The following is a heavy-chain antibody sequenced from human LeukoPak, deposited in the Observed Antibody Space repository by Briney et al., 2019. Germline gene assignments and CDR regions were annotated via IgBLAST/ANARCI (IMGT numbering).Heavy chain of an antibody. V-gene: IGHV3-23*01. CDR1: GFTFSSYA. CDR2: ISGSGGST. Sequence: GGSLRLSCAASGFTFSSYAMRWVRQAPGKGLEWVSAISGSGGSTYYADSVKGRFTISRDNSKNTLYLQMNSLRAEDTAVYYCAKGGYDYVWGSYPLVPSDYWGQGTLVTVSS. J-gene: IGHJ4*02. D-gene: IGHD3-16*01. CDR3: AKGGYDYVWGSYPLVPSDY.